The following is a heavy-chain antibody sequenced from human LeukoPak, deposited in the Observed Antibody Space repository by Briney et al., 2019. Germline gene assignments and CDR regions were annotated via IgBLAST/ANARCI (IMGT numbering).Heavy chain of an antibody. CDR2: MNPNSGNT. V-gene: IGHV1-8*03. CDR3: ARVGRYYDSSGYYSYYFDY. CDR1: GYTFTSYD. D-gene: IGHD3-22*01. J-gene: IGHJ4*02. Sequence: GASVKVSCKASGYTFTSYDINWVRQATGQGLEWMGWMNPNSGNTGYAQKFQGRVTITRNTSISTAYTELSSLRSEDTAVYYCARVGRYYDSSGYYSYYFDYWGQGTLVTVSS.